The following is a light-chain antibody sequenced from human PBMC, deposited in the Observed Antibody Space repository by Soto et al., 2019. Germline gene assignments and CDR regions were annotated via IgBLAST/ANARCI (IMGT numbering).Light chain of an antibody. Sequence: DIQMTQSPSSLSASVGDRVTITCQASQDISNYLNWYQQKPGKAPKLLIYDASNLETGVPSRFSGSGSGTDFTCTISSLQPEDIATYYCQQYDNPSLTFGGATKVEIK. CDR1: QDISNY. J-gene: IGKJ4*01. CDR2: DAS. V-gene: IGKV1-33*01. CDR3: QQYDNPSLT.